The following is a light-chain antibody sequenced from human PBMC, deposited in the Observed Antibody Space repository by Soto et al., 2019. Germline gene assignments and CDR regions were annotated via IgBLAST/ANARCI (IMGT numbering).Light chain of an antibody. Sequence: QSALTQPASVSGSPGQSITISCTGTSSDLGSYHLVSWYQQHPGKAPKLMIYEGSKRPSGVSNRFSASKSGNTASLTISGLLPEDDADYYCCSYAGTSTYVFGTGTKLTVL. CDR2: EGS. CDR3: CSYAGTSTYV. V-gene: IGLV2-23*01. CDR1: SSDLGSYHL. J-gene: IGLJ1*01.